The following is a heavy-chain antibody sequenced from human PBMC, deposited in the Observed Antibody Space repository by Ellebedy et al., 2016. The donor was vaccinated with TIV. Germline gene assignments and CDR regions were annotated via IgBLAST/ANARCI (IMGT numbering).Heavy chain of an antibody. CDR1: GYSFTSYW. Sequence: GESLKISXKGSGYSFTSYWIGWVRQMPGKGLEWMGIIYPGDSDTRYSPSFQGQVTISADKSISTAYLQWSSLKASDTAMYYCAREAPYSSGWPTLSDYYYYGMDVWGQGTTVTVSS. CDR2: IYPGDSDT. J-gene: IGHJ6*02. D-gene: IGHD6-19*01. V-gene: IGHV5-51*01. CDR3: AREAPYSSGWPTLSDYYYYGMDV.